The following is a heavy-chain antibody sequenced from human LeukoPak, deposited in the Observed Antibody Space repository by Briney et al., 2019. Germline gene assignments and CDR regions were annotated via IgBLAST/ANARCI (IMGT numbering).Heavy chain of an antibody. CDR2: IDPRGGGT. CDR3: ATWGSSSSPLPSVDV. J-gene: IGHJ6*02. CDR1: GYTFTSYY. D-gene: IGHD6-13*01. Sequence: ASVKVSCKASGYTFTSYYMHWVRQAPGQGLEWMGIIDPRGGGTTCAQNFQGRVTMTRDTSTSTVYMELSSLRSEDTAVYYCATWGSSSSPLPSVDVWGQGTTVTVSS. V-gene: IGHV1-46*01.